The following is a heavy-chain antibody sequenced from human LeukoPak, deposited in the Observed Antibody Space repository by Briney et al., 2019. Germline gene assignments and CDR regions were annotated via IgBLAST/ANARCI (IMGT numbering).Heavy chain of an antibody. CDR3: ARADMWLPNY. V-gene: IGHV3-7*01. D-gene: IGHD6-19*01. J-gene: IGHJ4*02. CDR1: GFTFSSYW. Sequence: GSLRLSCAAPGFTFSSYWMSWARPAPGKGLEWVANIKQDGSEKYYVDSVKGRFTISRDNAKNSLYLQMNSLRAEDTAVYYCARADMWLPNYWGQGTLVTVSS. CDR2: IKQDGSEK.